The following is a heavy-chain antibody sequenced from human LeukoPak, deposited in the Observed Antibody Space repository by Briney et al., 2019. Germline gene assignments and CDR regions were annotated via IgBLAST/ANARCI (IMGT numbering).Heavy chain of an antibody. Sequence: GESLKISCKWSGFSFPSYWIGGVRQRPGKGLEGMGIISPCDSDTRYSPSFEGQVTISADKLITTAYLQWSGLKTSDTAMYYCARLVLGGSGSYSYWGPGTLVTVS. CDR2: ISPCDSDT. V-gene: IGHV5-51*01. J-gene: IGHJ4*02. D-gene: IGHD3-10*01. CDR1: GFSFPSYW. CDR3: ARLVLGGSGSYSY.